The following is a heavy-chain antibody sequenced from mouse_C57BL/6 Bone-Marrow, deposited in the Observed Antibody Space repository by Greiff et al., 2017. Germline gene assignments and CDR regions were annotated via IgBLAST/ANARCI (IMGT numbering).Heavy chain of an antibody. J-gene: IGHJ1*03. V-gene: IGHV5-6*02. CDR1: GFTFSSYG. CDR2: ISSGGSYT. CDR3: ARRGSSHGYFDV. Sequence: DVMLVESGGDLVQPGGSLTLSCAASGFTFSSYGMSWVRQTPDKRLEWVATISSGGSYTYYPDSVKGRFTIYRDNAKNTLYLQMSSLKSEDTAMYYCARRGSSHGYFDVWGTVATGTVSS. D-gene: IGHD1-1*01.